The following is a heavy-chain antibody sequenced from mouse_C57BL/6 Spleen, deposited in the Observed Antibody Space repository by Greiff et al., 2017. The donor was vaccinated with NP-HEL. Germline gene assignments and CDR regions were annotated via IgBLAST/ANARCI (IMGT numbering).Heavy chain of an antibody. J-gene: IGHJ4*01. CDR2: IDPEDGDT. Sequence: EVQLQQSGAELVRPGASVKLSCTASGFNIKDYYMHWVKQRPEQGLEWIGRIDPEDGDTEYAPKFQGKATMTADTSSNTAYLQLSSLTSEHTAVYYCTYRRHAPAGWDVDYAMDYWGQGTSVTVSS. V-gene: IGHV14-1*01. CDR3: TYRRHAPAGWDVDYAMDY. CDR1: GFNIKDYY. D-gene: IGHD4-1*01.